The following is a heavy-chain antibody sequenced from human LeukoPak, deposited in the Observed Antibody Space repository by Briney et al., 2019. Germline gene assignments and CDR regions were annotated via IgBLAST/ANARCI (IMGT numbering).Heavy chain of an antibody. D-gene: IGHD3-22*01. J-gene: IGHJ4*02. CDR1: GFTFSSYE. V-gene: IGHV3-48*03. CDR3: ASEYYYDSSGCMDY. Sequence: GGSLRLSCAASGFTFSSYEMNWVRQAPGKGLERVSYISSSGSTIYYADSVKGRFTISRDNAKNSLYLQMNSLRAEDTAVYYCASEYYYDSSGCMDYWGQGTLVTVSS. CDR2: ISSSGSTI.